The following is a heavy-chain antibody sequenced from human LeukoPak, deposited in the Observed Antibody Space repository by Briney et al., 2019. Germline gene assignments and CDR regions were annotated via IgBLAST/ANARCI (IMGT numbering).Heavy chain of an antibody. V-gene: IGHV4-39*07. D-gene: IGHD2-15*01. CDR3: ARDRRRVALTPDNWFDP. Sequence: SETLSLTCTVSGGSISSSSYYWGWIRQPPGKGLEWIGSIYYSGSTYYNPSLKSRVTISVDTSKNQFSLKLSSVTAADTAVYYCARDRRRVALTPDNWFDPWGQGTLVTVSS. CDR2: IYYSGST. J-gene: IGHJ5*02. CDR1: GGSISSSSYY.